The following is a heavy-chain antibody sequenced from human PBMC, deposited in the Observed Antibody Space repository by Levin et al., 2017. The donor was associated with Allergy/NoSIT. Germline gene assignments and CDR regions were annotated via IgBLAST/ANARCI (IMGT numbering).Heavy chain of an antibody. CDR1: GGSFSDYS. J-gene: IGHJ6*02. D-gene: IGHD3-9*01. CDR3: ARGLLYVDMSTGYWGIYGMDV. V-gene: IGHV4-34*01. Sequence: SETLSLTCAVYGGSFSDYSWTWIRQPPGKGLEWIGEINHSGSTKYNPSLKSRVTISVDTSRDQFSLKVNFVTAADTAVYYCARGLLYVDMSTGYWGIYGMDVWGQGTTVTVSS. CDR2: INHSGST.